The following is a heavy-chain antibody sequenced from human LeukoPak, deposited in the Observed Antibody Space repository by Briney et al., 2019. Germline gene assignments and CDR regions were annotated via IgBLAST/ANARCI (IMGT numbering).Heavy chain of an antibody. V-gene: IGHV4-59*01. CDR1: GGSISSYY. J-gene: IGHJ5*02. Sequence: PSETLSLTCTVSGGSISSYYWSWIRQSPGKGLEWIGRMYSSGSTKYNPSLKSRVTISLDTSKNQFSLKLNSVTAADTAVYYCARSSSSGWYVPVDPWGQGTLVTVSS. D-gene: IGHD6-19*01. CDR2: MYSSGST. CDR3: ARSSSSGWYVPVDP.